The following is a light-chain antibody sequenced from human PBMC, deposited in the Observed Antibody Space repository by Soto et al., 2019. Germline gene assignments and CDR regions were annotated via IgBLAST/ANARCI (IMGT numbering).Light chain of an antibody. CDR2: AAS. V-gene: IGKV1-27*01. CDR1: QGISNY. J-gene: IGKJ4*01. CDR3: QKYNSDPPLT. Sequence: DIQMTQSPSSLSASVGDRVTITCRASQGISNYLAWYQQKPGKVPKLLIYAASTLQSGVPSRFSGSGSGTDFTIPISSLQPEDVATYYCQKYNSDPPLTFGGGTKVEIK.